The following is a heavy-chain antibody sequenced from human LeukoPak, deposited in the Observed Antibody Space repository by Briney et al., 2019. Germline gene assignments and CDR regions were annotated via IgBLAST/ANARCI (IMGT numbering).Heavy chain of an antibody. J-gene: IGHJ4*02. V-gene: IGHV3-23*01. CDR1: GFTFTTYG. CDR3: AEDHVNAGRLDY. Sequence: QTGGSLRLSCAGSGFTFTTYGMSWVRQAPGKGLEWLSLITGTSGRTYYAASVKGRFTIFRDNSKNTVYLQMDNLRPEDTALYYCAEDHVNAGRLDYWGQGTPVTVSS. D-gene: IGHD6-13*01. CDR2: ITGTSGRT.